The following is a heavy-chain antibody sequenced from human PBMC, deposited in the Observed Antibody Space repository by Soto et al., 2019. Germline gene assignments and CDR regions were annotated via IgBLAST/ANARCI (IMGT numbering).Heavy chain of an antibody. D-gene: IGHD4-17*01. CDR3: VTLGLTPVYRQY. CDR2: VSGSGGNT. CDR1: AFFFSSDA. Sequence: GGSLRLSCVASAFFFSSDAMSWVRQGPGKGMEWISTVSGSGGNTYYADSVRGRFTISTDNSKNPLFLQMSNVRAEDTPVFYFVTLGLTPVYRQYRGQGTLVTGSS. J-gene: IGHJ4*02. V-gene: IGHV3-23*01.